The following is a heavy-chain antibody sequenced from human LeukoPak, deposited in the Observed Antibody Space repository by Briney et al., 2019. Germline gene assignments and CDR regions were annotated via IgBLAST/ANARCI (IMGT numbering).Heavy chain of an antibody. V-gene: IGHV1-69*04. CDR3: ARDRVVGATTFMVYYFDY. D-gene: IGHD1-26*01. CDR2: IIPIFGIA. Sequence: ASVKVSCKASGGTFISYAISWVRQAPGQGLEWMGRIIPIFGIANYAQKFQGRVTITADKSTSTAYMDLSSLRSDDTAVYYFARDRVVGATTFMVYYFDYWGQGTLVTVSS. J-gene: IGHJ4*02. CDR1: GGTFISYA.